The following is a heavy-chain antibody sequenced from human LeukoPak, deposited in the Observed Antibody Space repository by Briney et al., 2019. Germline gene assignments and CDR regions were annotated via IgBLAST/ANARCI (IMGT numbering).Heavy chain of an antibody. Sequence: SSETLSLTGSVSGGSISGYYWTWVRQPPGKGLEWIGQIHYSGRADYNPSLKSRITVSVDTSRNQISLKLSSVTAADTAIYYCVRFGVNYDMDVWGQGTTVTVFS. CDR1: GGSISGYY. V-gene: IGHV4-59*01. J-gene: IGHJ6*02. D-gene: IGHD3-16*01. CDR2: IHYSGRA. CDR3: VRFGVNYDMDV.